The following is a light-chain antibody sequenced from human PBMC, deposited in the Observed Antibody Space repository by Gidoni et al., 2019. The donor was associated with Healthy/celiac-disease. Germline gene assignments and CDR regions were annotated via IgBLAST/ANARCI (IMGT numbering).Light chain of an antibody. CDR1: QSVSSSY. CDR2: GAS. J-gene: IGKJ3*01. Sequence: DIVLTQSPGTLSLSAGERATLSCRASQSVSSSYLAWYQQKPGQAPRLLIYGASSRATGIPDRFSGSGSGTDFTLAISRLEPEDFAVYYCQQFGSSPFTFGHXTKVDVE. CDR3: QQFGSSPFT. V-gene: IGKV3-20*01.